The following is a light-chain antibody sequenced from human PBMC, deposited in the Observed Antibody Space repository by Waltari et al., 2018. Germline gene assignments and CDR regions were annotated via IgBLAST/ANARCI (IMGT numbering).Light chain of an antibody. CDR2: EVS. V-gene: IGLV2-14*01. J-gene: IGLJ1*01. CDR3: NSYTSSITRV. Sequence: QSALTQPASVSGSPGQSITISCTGTSSDVGGYTYVSWYQHPPGKAPKLMIYEVSNRPSGVSKRFSGSKSGNTASLTISGLQPDDEADYYCNSYTSSITRVFGTGTKVTVL. CDR1: SSDVGGYTY.